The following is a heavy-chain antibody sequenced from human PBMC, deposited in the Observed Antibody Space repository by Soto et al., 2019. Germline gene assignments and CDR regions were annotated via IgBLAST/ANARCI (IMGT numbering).Heavy chain of an antibody. Sequence: QVQLVESGGGVVQPGGSLRLSCAASGFTFSSYAMHWVRQAPGKGLEWVAVMSYDGANKFYADSVKGRLTITRDNSNNTVYLQRNSLRSYDTALYFCAKERVAVSGTFYYFFYGMDVWGQGNKVTVSS. CDR2: MSYDGANK. CDR3: AKERVAVSGTFYYFFYGMDV. CDR1: GFTFSSYA. V-gene: IGHV3-30*01. J-gene: IGHJ6*01. D-gene: IGHD1-7*01.